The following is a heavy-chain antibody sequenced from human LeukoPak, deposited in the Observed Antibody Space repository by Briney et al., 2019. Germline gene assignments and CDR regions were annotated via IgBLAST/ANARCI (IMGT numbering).Heavy chain of an antibody. CDR3: FDI. CDR2: ISGSGGST. J-gene: IGHJ3*02. V-gene: IGHV3-23*01. Sequence: GGSLRLSCAASGFTFSSYAVSWVRQAPGKGLEWVSSISGSGGSTYSADSVKGRFTISRDSSKNTLYLQMNSLNCYGIRLGDGFDIWGQRTMVIVSS. D-gene: IGHD3-16*01. CDR1: GFTFSSYA.